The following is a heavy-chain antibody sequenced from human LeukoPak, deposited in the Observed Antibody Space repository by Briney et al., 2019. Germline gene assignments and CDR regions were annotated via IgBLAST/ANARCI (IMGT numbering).Heavy chain of an antibody. CDR2: IWYDGSNK. Sequence: GGSLRLPCAASGFTFSSYGMHWVRQAPGKGLEWVAVIWYDGSNKYYADSVKGRFTISRDNSKNTLYLQMNSLRAEDTAVYYCARDSPRYDFWSGYRPRYGMDVWGQGTTVTVSS. J-gene: IGHJ6*02. CDR3: ARDSPRYDFWSGYRPRYGMDV. D-gene: IGHD3-3*01. CDR1: GFTFSSYG. V-gene: IGHV3-33*01.